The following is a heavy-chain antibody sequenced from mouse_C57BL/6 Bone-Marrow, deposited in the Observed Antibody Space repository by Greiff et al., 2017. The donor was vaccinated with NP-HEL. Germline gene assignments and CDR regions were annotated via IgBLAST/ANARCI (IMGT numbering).Heavy chain of an antibody. CDR2: INPGSGGT. V-gene: IGHV1-54*01. CDR1: GYAFTNYL. D-gene: IGHD2-4*01. J-gene: IGHJ2*01. CDR3: AGGLRDYFDY. Sequence: VQLQQSGAELVRPGTSVKVSCKASGYAFTNYLIEWVKQRPGQGLEWIGVINPGSGGTNYNEKFKGKATLTADKSSSTAYMQLSSLTSEDSAVYFWAGGLRDYFDYWGQGTTLTVSS.